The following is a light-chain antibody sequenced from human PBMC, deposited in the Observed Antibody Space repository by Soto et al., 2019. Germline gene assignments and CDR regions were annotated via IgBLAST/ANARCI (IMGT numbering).Light chain of an antibody. J-gene: IGLJ3*02. CDR1: SSNIGAGYD. Sequence: QSVLTQPPSVSRAPGQRVTISCTGSSSNIGAGYDVHWYQQLPGTAPKLLIYGNSNRPSGVPDRFSGSKSGTSASLAITGLRAEDEADYYCQSYDSSLSGWVFGGGTKLTVL. CDR3: QSYDSSLSGWV. CDR2: GNS. V-gene: IGLV1-40*01.